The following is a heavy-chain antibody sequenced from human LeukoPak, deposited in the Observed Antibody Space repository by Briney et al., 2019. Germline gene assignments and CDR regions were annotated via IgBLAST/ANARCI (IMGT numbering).Heavy chain of an antibody. CDR2: ISSGGDNT. J-gene: IGHJ4*02. Sequence: PGGSLRLSCAASGFTFSSYAMSWVRHAPGKGLECVSAISSGGDNTYYADSVKGRLTISRDNSKNTLYVQMTSLRAEDTAVYCAREDATMVLSLDYWGQGALVTVSS. CDR3: AREDATMVLSLDY. CDR1: GFTFSSYA. D-gene: IGHD5-18*01. V-gene: IGHV3-23*01.